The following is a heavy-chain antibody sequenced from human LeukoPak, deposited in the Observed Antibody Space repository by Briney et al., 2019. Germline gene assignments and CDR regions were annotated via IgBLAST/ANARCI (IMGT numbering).Heavy chain of an antibody. D-gene: IGHD2-21*02. Sequence: SETLSLTCTVSGGSISNYYWNWIRQPPGKGLEWIGYIYYSGSTNYNPSLKSRVTTSVDTSKNQFSLKVSSVTAADTAVYYCASAAYCGGDCSFDYWGQGTLVTVSS. V-gene: IGHV4-59*01. J-gene: IGHJ4*02. CDR1: GGSISNYY. CDR2: IYYSGST. CDR3: ASAAYCGGDCSFDY.